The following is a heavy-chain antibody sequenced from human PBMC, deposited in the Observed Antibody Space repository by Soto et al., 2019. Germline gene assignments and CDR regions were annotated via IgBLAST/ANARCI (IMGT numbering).Heavy chain of an antibody. D-gene: IGHD3-10*01. CDR3: AKDLFRAGSSYYYYGMDV. Sequence: SGFTFSSYAMSWVRQAPGKGLEWVSAISGSGGSTYYADSVKGRFTISRDNSKNTLYLQMNSLRAEDTAVYYCAKDLFRAGSSYYYYGMDVWGQGTTVTVSS. CDR1: GFTFSSYA. V-gene: IGHV3-23*01. CDR2: ISGSGGST. J-gene: IGHJ6*02.